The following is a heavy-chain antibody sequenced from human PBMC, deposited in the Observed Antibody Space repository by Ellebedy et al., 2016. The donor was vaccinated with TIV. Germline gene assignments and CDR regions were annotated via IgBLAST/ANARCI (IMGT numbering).Heavy chain of an antibody. CDR2: INQDGRPK. D-gene: IGHD4-17*01. CDR3: ATDGSYGDYLSPQHAFTI. V-gene: IGHV3-7*01. J-gene: IGHJ3*02. Sequence: GGSLRLSCTASRFTFSSYWMSWVRQAPGKGLEWVANINQDGRPKYYVDSVKGRFTISRDNVKNSLYIQVNSLRAEDTAVYYCATDGSYGDYLSPQHAFTIWGQGTMVTVSS. CDR1: RFTFSSYW.